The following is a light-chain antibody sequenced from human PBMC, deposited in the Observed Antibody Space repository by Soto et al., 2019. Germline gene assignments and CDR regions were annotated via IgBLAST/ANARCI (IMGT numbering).Light chain of an antibody. Sequence: DIQMTHSPSTLSASVGYILTITFRASQSISSWLAWYQQKPGKPPKLLIYDASSLESGVPSRFSGSGSGTEFTLTISSLQSEDFAVYYCQKYNNWPRTFGQGTKVDIK. CDR2: DAS. CDR3: QKYNNWPRT. J-gene: IGKJ1*01. V-gene: IGKV1-5*01. CDR1: QSISSW.